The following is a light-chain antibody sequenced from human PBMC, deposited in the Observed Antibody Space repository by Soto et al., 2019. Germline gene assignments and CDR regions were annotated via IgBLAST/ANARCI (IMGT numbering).Light chain of an antibody. CDR2: DAS. Sequence: EIVMTQSPGTLSLSPGERATLSCRTSQSVSSYLAWYQQKPGQAPRLLIYDASNRATDIPARFRGSGSGTDFTLTISSLEPEDSAVYYCQQRSIWLTFGGGTKVEIK. V-gene: IGKV3-11*01. CDR1: QSVSSY. J-gene: IGKJ4*01. CDR3: QQRSIWLT.